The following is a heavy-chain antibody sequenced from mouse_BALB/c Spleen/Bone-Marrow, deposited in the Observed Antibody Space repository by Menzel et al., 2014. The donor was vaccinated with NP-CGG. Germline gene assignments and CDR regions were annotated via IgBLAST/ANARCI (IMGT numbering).Heavy chain of an antibody. CDR2: ISTYSGNT. V-gene: IGHV1-67*01. Sequence: QVQLQQSGPELVRPGVSAKISCKGSGYTFTDYAMHWVKRSHAKSLEWIGVISTYSGNTNYNQKFKGKATMTVDKSSSTAYMELARLTSEDSAIYYCARRGYGSSPFDYWGPRHHSHSLL. CDR3: ARRGYGSSPFDY. D-gene: IGHD1-1*01. CDR1: GYTFTDYA. J-gene: IGHJ2*01.